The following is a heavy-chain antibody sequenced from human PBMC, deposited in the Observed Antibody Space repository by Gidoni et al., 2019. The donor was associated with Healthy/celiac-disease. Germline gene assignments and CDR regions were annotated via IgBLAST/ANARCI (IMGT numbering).Heavy chain of an antibody. CDR3: ARDHAAVTNYYYGMDV. CDR2: TIPIFGTA. J-gene: IGHJ6*02. V-gene: IGHV1-69*01. Sequence: QVQLVQSGAAVKKPGSSVKVSCKASGAPFSSYAIRWVRQAPGQGLEWMGGTIPIFGTANYAQKFQGRVTITADESTSTAYMELSSLRSEDTAVYYCARDHAAVTNYYYGMDVWGQGTTVTVSS. D-gene: IGHD4-4*01. CDR1: GAPFSSYA.